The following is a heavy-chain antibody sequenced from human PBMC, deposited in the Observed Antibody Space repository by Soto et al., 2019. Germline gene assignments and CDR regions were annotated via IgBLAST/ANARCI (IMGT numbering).Heavy chain of an antibody. CDR2: IIPILGIA. Sequence: GASVKVSCKASGGTFSSYTISWVRQAPGQGLEWMGRIIPILGIANYAQKFQGRVTITADKSTSTAYMELSSLRSEDTAVYYCASLALVGATTGGVNAFDIWGQGTMVTVSS. J-gene: IGHJ3*02. V-gene: IGHV1-69*02. CDR1: GGTFSSYT. D-gene: IGHD1-26*01. CDR3: ASLALVGATTGGVNAFDI.